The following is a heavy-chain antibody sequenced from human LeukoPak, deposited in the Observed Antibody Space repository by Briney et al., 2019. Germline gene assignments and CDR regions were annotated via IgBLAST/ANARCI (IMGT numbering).Heavy chain of an antibody. Sequence: GGSLRLSCAASGFTFSSYAMSWVRKAPGRVLGWVSAISGSGGSTYYADSVKGRFTISRDNSKNTLYLQMNSLRAEDTAVYYCAKSPNYYDSSGIFDYWGQGTLVTVSS. CDR3: AKSPNYYDSSGIFDY. CDR1: GFTFSSYA. V-gene: IGHV3-23*01. J-gene: IGHJ4*02. CDR2: ISGSGGST. D-gene: IGHD3-22*01.